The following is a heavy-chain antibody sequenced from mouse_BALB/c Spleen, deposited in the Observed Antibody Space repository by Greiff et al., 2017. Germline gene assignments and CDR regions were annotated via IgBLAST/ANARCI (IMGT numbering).Heavy chain of an antibody. CDR2: ISYDGSN. CDR3: ARVDRYYAMDY. Sequence: EVKLQESGPGLVKPSQSLSLTCSVTGYSITSGYYWNWIRQFPGNKLEWMGYISYDGSNNYNPSLKNRISITRDTSKNQFFLKLNSVTTEDTATYYCARVDRYYAMDYWGQGTSVTVSS. CDR1: GYSITSGYY. J-gene: IGHJ4*01. D-gene: IGHD2-14*01. V-gene: IGHV3-6*02.